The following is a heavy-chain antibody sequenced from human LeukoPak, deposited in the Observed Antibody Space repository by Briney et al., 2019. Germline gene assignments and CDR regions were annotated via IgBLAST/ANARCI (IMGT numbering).Heavy chain of an antibody. V-gene: IGHV4-59*01. CDR3: ARGRSKYSSGWYGGGWFDP. Sequence: SETLSLTCTVSGGSISSYYWSWIRQPPGKGLEWIGYIYYSGSTNYNPSLKSRVTISVDTSKNLFSLKLSSVTAADTAVYYCARGRSKYSSGWYGGGWFDPWGQGTLVTVSS. CDR2: IYYSGST. CDR1: GGSISSYY. J-gene: IGHJ5*02. D-gene: IGHD6-19*01.